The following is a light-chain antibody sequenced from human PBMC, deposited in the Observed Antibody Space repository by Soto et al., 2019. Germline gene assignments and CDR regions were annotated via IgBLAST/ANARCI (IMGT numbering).Light chain of an antibody. CDR3: SSYTSSSTPFV. V-gene: IGLV2-14*01. CDR1: GSDGGGYNY. J-gene: IGLJ1*01. Sequence: QSVLTQPSSVSGSPGQSIAISCTGTGSDGGGYNYVSWYQQHPGKAPKLMIYEVSNRPSGVSNRFSGSKSGNTASLTISGLQAEDEADYYCSSYTSSSTPFVFGTGTKV. CDR2: EVS.